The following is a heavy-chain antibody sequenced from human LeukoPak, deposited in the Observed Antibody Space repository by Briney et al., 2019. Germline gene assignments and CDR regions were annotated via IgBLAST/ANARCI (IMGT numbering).Heavy chain of an antibody. V-gene: IGHV4-38-2*02. CDR1: GYSISSGFY. CDR2: IYQSGST. J-gene: IGHJ4*02. CDR3: AEYCGGDCYSHGTFGY. D-gene: IGHD2-21*02. Sequence: SETLSLTCTVSGYSISSGFYWGWIRQPPGKGLEWIASIYQSGSTFYNPSLKSRVTISVDTSKNQFSLKLSSVTAADTAVYNCAEYCGGDCYSHGTFGYWGQGTLVTVSS.